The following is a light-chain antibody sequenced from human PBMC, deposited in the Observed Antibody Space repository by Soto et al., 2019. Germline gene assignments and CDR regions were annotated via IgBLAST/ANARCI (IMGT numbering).Light chain of an antibody. Sequence: ESVVAQSPGTLSLSPGEKETLSCRARQSVSSSYLAWYQQKPGQAPRLLIYGASKRATGIPDRFNGRGNGKDFFLIFFRLVPEDFSVYYCQQYSSSPRTFAQVTKVDI. CDR3: QQYSSSPRT. V-gene: IGKV3-20*01. CDR1: QSVSSSY. J-gene: IGKJ1*01. CDR2: GAS.